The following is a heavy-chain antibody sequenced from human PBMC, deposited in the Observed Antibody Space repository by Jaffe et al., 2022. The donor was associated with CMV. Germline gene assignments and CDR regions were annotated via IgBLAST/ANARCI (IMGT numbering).Heavy chain of an antibody. J-gene: IGHJ6*03. D-gene: IGHD2-2*01. Sequence: QVQLQESGPGLVKPSETLSLTCTVSGGSISSYYWSWLRQPPGKGLEWIAYIYYSGSTNYNPSLKSRVTISLDTSKNQFSLKLRSVTAADTAVYYCARSHCRGTTCYRVCDNYYFYMDVWGKGTTVTVSS. CDR2: IYYSGST. CDR1: GGSISSYY. V-gene: IGHV4-59*01. CDR3: ARSHCRGTTCYRVCDNYYFYMDV.